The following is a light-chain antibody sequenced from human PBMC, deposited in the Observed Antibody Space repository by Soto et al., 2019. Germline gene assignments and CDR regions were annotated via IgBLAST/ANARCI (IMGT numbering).Light chain of an antibody. V-gene: IGKV3-11*01. J-gene: IGKJ1*01. CDR3: QQYGGSPRT. CDR2: DAF. CDR1: QSVATY. Sequence: EIVLTQSPATLSLSPGERATLSCRASQSVATYVAWYQQKPGQAPRLLIYDAFNRATGTPARFSGSGSGTDFTLTISSLQSEDFAVYYCQQYGGSPRTFGQGTKVDIK.